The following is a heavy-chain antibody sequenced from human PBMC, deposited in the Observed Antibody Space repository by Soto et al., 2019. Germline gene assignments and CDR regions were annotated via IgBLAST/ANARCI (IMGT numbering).Heavy chain of an antibody. Sequence: SETLSLTCTVSGGSISSSTDYWGWMRQPPGKGLEWIASFFIGGNTYYNPSLKSRVTISVDTSKNQFSLKLSSVTAADTAVYYCVRVDKQLGTTFFDHWGQGILVTGS. V-gene: IGHV4-39*01. CDR3: VRVDKQLGTTFFDH. D-gene: IGHD1-1*01. J-gene: IGHJ4*02. CDR1: GGSISSSTDY. CDR2: FFIGGNT.